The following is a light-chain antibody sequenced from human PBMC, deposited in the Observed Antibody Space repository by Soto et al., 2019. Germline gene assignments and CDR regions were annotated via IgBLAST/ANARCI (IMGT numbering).Light chain of an antibody. CDR2: EDN. J-gene: IGLJ7*01. CDR3: QSYDSTTCVV. CDR1: SGSIASNY. V-gene: IGLV6-57*03. Sequence: NFMLTQPHSVSESPGKTVTISCTLSSGSIASNYVQWFQQRPGSAPTTVIYEDNQRPSGVPDRFSGSIDSSSNSASLTISGLKTEDEADYYCQSYDSTTCVVFGGGTQLTVL.